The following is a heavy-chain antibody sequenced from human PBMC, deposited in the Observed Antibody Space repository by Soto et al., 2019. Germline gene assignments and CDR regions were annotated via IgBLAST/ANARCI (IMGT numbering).Heavy chain of an antibody. J-gene: IGHJ4*02. V-gene: IGHV3-49*03. CDR2: IRSKAYGGTT. Sequence: PGGSLRLSCTASGFTFGEEAMSWFRQAPGKGLEWVGFIRSKAYGGTTEYAASVKGRFTISRDDSKSIAYLQMNSLKTEDTAVYYCTAYYDFWSGPKTDYWGQGTLVTVSS. CDR3: TAYYDFWSGPKTDY. D-gene: IGHD3-3*01. CDR1: GFTFGEEA.